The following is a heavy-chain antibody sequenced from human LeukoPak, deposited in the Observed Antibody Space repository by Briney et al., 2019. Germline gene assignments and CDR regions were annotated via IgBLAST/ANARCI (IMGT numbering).Heavy chain of an antibody. V-gene: IGHV4-38-2*02. Sequence: SSETLSLTCTVSGYSISSGYYWGWIRQPPGKGLEWIGSIYHSGSTYYNPSLKSRVTISVDTSKNQFSLKLSSVTAADTAVYYCARRAGAYSHPYDYWGQGTLVTVSS. D-gene: IGHD4/OR15-4a*01. CDR1: GYSISSGYY. CDR3: ARRAGAYSHPYDY. CDR2: IYHSGST. J-gene: IGHJ4*02.